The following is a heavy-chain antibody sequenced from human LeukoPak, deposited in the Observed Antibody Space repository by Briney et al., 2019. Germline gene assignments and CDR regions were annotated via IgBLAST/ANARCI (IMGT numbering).Heavy chain of an antibody. CDR3: ARENWNNYWFDP. CDR2: INPSGGST. Sequence: ASVKVSSKASGYTFTSYYMHWVRQAPGQGLEWMGIINPSGGSTSYAQKFQGRVTMTRDTSTSTVYMELSSLRSEDTAVYYCARENWNNYWFDPWGQGTLVTVSS. D-gene: IGHD1/OR15-1a*01. CDR1: GYTFTSYY. V-gene: IGHV1-46*01. J-gene: IGHJ5*02.